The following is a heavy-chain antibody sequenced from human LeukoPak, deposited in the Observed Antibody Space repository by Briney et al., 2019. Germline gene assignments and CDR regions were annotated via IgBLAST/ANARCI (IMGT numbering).Heavy chain of an antibody. CDR2: IYYSGST. CDR3: ARSYCSGGSCYSGWFDP. V-gene: IGHV4-59*01. Sequence: SETLSLTCTVSGGSISSYYWSWIRQPPGKGLEWIGYIYYSGSTNYNPSLKSRVTISVDTSKNQFSLKLSSVTAADTAVYYCARSYCSGGSCYSGWFDPWGQGTLVTVSS. J-gene: IGHJ5*02. CDR1: GGSISSYY. D-gene: IGHD2-15*01.